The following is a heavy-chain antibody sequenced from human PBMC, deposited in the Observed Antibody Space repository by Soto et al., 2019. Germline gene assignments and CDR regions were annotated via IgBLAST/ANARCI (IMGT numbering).Heavy chain of an antibody. Sequence: HVQLVQSGGELKKPGASVKVSCNTSGYTFNTYFITWVRQAPGQGLEWMGWISPHNGNTNYAEKFQGRVTMNADTITKTAYMELRNLRIDDTAVYYCARDTSNSFDYWGQGTPVTVSS. CDR1: GYTFNTYF. CDR3: ARDTSNSFDY. D-gene: IGHD2-2*01. V-gene: IGHV1-18*01. J-gene: IGHJ4*02. CDR2: ISPHNGNT.